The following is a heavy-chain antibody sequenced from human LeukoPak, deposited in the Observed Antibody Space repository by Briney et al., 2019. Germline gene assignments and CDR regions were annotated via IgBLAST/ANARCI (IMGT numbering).Heavy chain of an antibody. J-gene: IGHJ4*02. CDR1: GFTFSSYG. CDR3: AKDGDRGPICY. V-gene: IGHV3-30*02. Sequence: GGSLRLSCAASGFTFSSYGMHWVRQAPGKGLEWVAFIRSDGTNKYYADSVKGRFTISRDNPKNTLYLQMNRLRAEDTAVYYCAKDGDRGPICYWGQGTLVTVSS. D-gene: IGHD7-27*01. CDR2: IRSDGTNK.